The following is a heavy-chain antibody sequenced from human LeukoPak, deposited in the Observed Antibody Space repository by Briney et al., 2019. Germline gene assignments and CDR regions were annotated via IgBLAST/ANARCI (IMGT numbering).Heavy chain of an antibody. D-gene: IGHD1-26*01. CDR2: ISSSGST. J-gene: IGHJ4*02. CDR1: GFTFSDYY. V-gene: IGHV3-11*01. Sequence: PGGSLRLSCAASGFTFSDYYMSWIRQAPGKGLEWVSYISSSGSTYYADSVKGRFTISRDNSKNTLYLQMNSLRAEDTAVYYCAYYGIDYWGQGTLVTVSS. CDR3: AYYGIDY.